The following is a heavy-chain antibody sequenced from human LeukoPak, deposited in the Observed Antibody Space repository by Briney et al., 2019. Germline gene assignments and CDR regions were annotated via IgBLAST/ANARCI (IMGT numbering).Heavy chain of an antibody. CDR2: IYYSGST. D-gene: IGHD2-15*01. V-gene: IGHV4-59*08. CDR3: ASYSGSYWYFDL. CDR1: GGSISGYY. Sequence: SETLSLTCTVSGGSISGYYWSWIRQPPGKGLEWIGYIYYSGSTNYNPSLKSRVTISVDTSKNQFSLKLSSVTAADTAVYYCASYSGSYWYFDLWGRGTLVTVSS. J-gene: IGHJ2*01.